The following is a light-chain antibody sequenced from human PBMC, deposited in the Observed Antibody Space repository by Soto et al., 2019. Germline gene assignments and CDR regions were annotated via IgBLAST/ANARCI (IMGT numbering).Light chain of an antibody. CDR1: SSDVGSYNY. CDR3: QSYDSTLSARYV. Sequence: QSALTQPASVSGSPGQSITISCTGTSSDVGSYNYVSWYQQHPGKAPKLMIYEVSTRPSGVSSRFSGSKSGNTASLAITGLQAEDEGDYYCQSYDSTLSARYVFGTGTKLTVL. V-gene: IGLV2-14*01. CDR2: EVS. J-gene: IGLJ1*01.